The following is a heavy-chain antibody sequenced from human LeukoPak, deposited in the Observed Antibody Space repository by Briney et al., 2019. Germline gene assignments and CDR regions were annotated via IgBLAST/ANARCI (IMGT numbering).Heavy chain of an antibody. J-gene: IGHJ6*02. CDR1: GGTFSSYA. CDR3: ARALYYDFWSGSSPHYYYGMDV. V-gene: IGHV1-69*13. D-gene: IGHD3-3*01. Sequence: WASVNVSCKASGGTFSSYAISWVRQAPGQGLEWMGGIIPIFGTANYAQKFQGRVTITADESTSTAYMELSSLRSEDTAVYYCARALYYDFWSGSSPHYYYGMDVWGQGTTVTVSS. CDR2: IIPIFGTA.